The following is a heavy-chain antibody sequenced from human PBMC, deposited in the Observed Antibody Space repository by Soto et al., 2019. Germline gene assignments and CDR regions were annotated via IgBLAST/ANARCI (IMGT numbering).Heavy chain of an antibody. J-gene: IGHJ4*02. CDR2: ISSSSANI. V-gene: IGHV3-48*01. CDR1: GFTFSDYG. D-gene: IGHD3-10*01. CDR3: ARYGSGSYNEPFDY. Sequence: EVKMVESGGGLVQPGGSLIISCAASGFTFSDYGMNWVRQAPGRGLEWTSYISSSSANIYYADSVKCRFTIAIDNGKNSLYLQINSLRVEDTAVYYCARYGSGSYNEPFDYWGQGTLVTVSS.